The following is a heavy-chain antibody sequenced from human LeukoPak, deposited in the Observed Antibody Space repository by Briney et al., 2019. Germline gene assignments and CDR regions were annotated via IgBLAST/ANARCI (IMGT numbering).Heavy chain of an antibody. CDR2: ISFDGNTK. CDR3: ANGYKRDY. D-gene: IGHD1-1*01. CDR1: GFIFSDYA. J-gene: IGHJ4*02. V-gene: IGHV3-30*04. Sequence: PGGSLRLSCAASGFIFSDYAMHWVRLAPGRGLEWVAVISFDGNTKYYADSVQGRFTISRDNSKNTLYLQMNSLRAEDTAVYYCANGYKRDYWGQGTLVTVSS.